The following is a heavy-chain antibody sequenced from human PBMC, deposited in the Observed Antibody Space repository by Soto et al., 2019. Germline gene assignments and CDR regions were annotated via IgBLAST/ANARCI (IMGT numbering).Heavy chain of an antibody. CDR3: AHGGYGNYPEDNWFDP. D-gene: IGHD4-17*01. CDR2: IYWNDDT. V-gene: IGHV2-5*01. Sequence: QITLKESGPTLVNPTQTLTLTCTFSGFSLTTAGAGVGWIRQPPGKALEWLALIYWNDDTRYSPSLKSRLIITKDTSKNQVVLRMTDMEPVDTATYYCAHGGYGNYPEDNWFDPWGQGILVIVSS. J-gene: IGHJ5*02. CDR1: GFSLTTAGAG.